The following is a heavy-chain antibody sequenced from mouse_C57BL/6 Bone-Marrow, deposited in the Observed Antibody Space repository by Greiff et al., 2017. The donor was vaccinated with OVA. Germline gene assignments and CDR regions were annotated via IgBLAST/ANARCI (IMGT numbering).Heavy chain of an antibody. V-gene: IGHV1-26*01. Sequence: EVQLQQSGPELVKPGASVKISCKASGYTFTDYYMNWVKQSHGKSLEWIGDINHNNGGTSYNQKFKGKATLTVDKSSSTAYMELRSLTSEDSAVYYCARDYSGSSWYFDVWGTGTTVTVSS. J-gene: IGHJ1*03. CDR2: INHNNGGT. CDR3: ARDYSGSSWYFDV. D-gene: IGHD1-1*01. CDR1: GYTFTDYY.